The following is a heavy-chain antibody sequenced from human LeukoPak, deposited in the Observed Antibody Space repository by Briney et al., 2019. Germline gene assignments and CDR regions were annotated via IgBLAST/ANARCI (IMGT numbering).Heavy chain of an antibody. V-gene: IGHV3-73*01. Sequence: GESLKISCKASGYSFTSSWIGWVRQASGKGLEWVGRIRNKANNYATAYAASLKGRFTISRDDSKNTAYLQMNSLETEDTAMYYCTYTSSSGVVYWGQGTLVTVSS. J-gene: IGHJ4*02. CDR1: GYSFTSSW. CDR3: TYTSSSGVVY. D-gene: IGHD6-6*01. CDR2: IRNKANNYAT.